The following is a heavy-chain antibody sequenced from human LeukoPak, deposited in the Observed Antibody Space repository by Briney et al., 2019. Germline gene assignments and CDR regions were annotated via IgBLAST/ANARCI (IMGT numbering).Heavy chain of an antibody. Sequence: GGSLRLSCAASGFTFSKYWMHWVRQAPGKGLVWVSRIKSDGTSTSYADSVKGRFTISRDNAKNTLFLQMNSLRTDDTSVYYCAREDGSYYSPWDYWGQGTLVTVSS. CDR2: IKSDGTST. D-gene: IGHD1-26*01. CDR3: AREDGSYYSPWDY. J-gene: IGHJ4*02. CDR1: GFTFSKYW. V-gene: IGHV3-74*01.